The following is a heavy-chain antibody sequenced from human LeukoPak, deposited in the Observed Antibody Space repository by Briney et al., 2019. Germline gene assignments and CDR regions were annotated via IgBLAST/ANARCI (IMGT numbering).Heavy chain of an antibody. J-gene: IGHJ5*02. Sequence: PSETLSLTCNVSCGSISNRAYYWAWIRQPPGKGLEWIGSVFYSGSKYSNPSLESRLTLSVATSKTHFSLRLTSVTAAETAMYYCARHSFPGTFTPTHWFDPWGQGTLVTVSS. CDR3: ARHSFPGTFTPTHWFDP. CDR2: VFYSGSK. CDR1: CGSISNRAYY. D-gene: IGHD2-15*01. V-gene: IGHV4-39*01.